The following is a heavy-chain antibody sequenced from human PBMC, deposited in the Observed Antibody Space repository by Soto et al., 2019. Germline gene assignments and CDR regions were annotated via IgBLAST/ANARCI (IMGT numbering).Heavy chain of an antibody. V-gene: IGHV3-30*18. CDR1: GFSFSSYG. D-gene: IGHD6-6*01. Sequence: PGGSLRLSCAASGFSFSSYGMHWVRQAPGRGLEWVTVISNDGNRKYFGESVKGRFSVSRDNDKDTLYLQMSGLRPEDTGVYYCAKDRRQLRAFDMWGQGTTVTVSS. CDR2: ISNDGNRK. J-gene: IGHJ3*02. CDR3: AKDRRQLRAFDM.